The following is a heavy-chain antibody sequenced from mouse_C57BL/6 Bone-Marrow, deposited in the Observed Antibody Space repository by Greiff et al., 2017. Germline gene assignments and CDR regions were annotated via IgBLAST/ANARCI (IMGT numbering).Heavy chain of an antibody. CDR1: GFTFSSYA. CDR3: TRDNYDGRSYAMDY. V-gene: IGHV5-9-1*02. J-gene: IGHJ4*01. Sequence: EVKLVESGEGLVKPGGSLKLSCAASGFTFSSYAMSWVRQTPEKRLEWVAYISSGGDYIYYADTVKGRFTISRDNARNTLYLQMSSLKSEDTAMYYCTRDNYDGRSYAMDYWGQGTSVTVSS. D-gene: IGHD2-4*01. CDR2: ISSGGDYI.